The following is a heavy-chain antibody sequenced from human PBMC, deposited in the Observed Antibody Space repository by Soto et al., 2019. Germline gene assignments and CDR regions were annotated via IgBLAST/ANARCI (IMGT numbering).Heavy chain of an antibody. Sequence: PGESLKISCKGSGYSFTSYWISWVRQMPGKGLEWMGRIDPSDSYTNYSPSFQGHVTISADKSISTAYLQWSSLKASDTAMYYCARHGTGYGGNSGGYYGMDVWGQGTTVTVSS. D-gene: IGHD4-17*01. CDR2: IDPSDSYT. CDR1: GYSFTSYW. J-gene: IGHJ6*02. V-gene: IGHV5-10-1*01. CDR3: ARHGTGYGGNSGGYYGMDV.